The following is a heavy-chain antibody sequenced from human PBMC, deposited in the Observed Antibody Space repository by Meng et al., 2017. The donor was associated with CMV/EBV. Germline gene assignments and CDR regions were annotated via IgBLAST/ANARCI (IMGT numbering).Heavy chain of an antibody. CDR2: IYPGDSDT. V-gene: IGHV5-51*01. CDR3: ARQKGYCSSTSCYKGALDI. J-gene: IGHJ3*02. Sequence: GSLRLSCKGSGYSFTSYWIGWVRQMPGKGLEWMGIIYPGDSDTRYSPSFQGQVTISADKSISTAYLQWSSLKASDTAMYYCARQKGYCSSTSCYKGALDIWGQGTMVTVSS. CDR1: GYSFTSYW. D-gene: IGHD2-2*02.